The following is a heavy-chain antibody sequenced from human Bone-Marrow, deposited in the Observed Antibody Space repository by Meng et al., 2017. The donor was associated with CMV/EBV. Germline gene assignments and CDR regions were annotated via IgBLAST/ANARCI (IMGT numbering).Heavy chain of an antibody. CDR1: GYSFTSYW. CDR2: IYPGDSDT. CDR3: ATGTYYDFWSGLSPSPFDY. D-gene: IGHD3-3*01. V-gene: IGHV5-51*01. J-gene: IGHJ4*02. Sequence: KVSCKGSGYSFTSYWIGWVRQMPGKGLEWMGIIYPGDSDTRYSPSFQGQVTISADKSISTAYLQWSSLKASDTAMYYCATGTYYDFWSGLSPSPFDYWGQGTLVTVSS.